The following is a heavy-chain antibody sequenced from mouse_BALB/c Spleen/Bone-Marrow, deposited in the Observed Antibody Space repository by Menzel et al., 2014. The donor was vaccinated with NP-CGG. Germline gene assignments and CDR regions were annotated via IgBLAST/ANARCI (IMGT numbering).Heavy chain of an antibody. J-gene: IGHJ2*01. CDR1: GYTFTDYA. CDR3: ARDLDY. V-gene: IGHV1S137*01. Sequence: VQLQESGAELMRPGVSVKISCKGSGYTFTDYAVHWVKQSHAKSLEWIGVISTYYGDATYNQKFKGKATMTVDKSSSTAYMELARLTSEDSAIYYCARDLDYWGQGTTLTVSS. CDR2: ISTYYGDA.